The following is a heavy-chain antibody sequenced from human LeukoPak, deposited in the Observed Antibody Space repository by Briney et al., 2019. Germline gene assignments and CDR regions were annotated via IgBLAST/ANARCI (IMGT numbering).Heavy chain of an antibody. CDR1: GFTFSSYW. V-gene: IGHV3-7*05. Sequence: PGGSLRLSCAASGFTFSSYWMSWVRQAPGKGLEWAANIKEDGSEKYYVDSVKGRFTVFRDNAKKSLYLQMNSLRDEDTAVYYCATPMRFDYWGQGTLVTVSS. J-gene: IGHJ4*02. CDR3: ATPMRFDY. CDR2: IKEDGSEK.